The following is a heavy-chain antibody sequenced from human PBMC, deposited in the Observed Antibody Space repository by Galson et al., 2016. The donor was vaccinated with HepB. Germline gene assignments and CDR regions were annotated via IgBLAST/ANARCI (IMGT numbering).Heavy chain of an antibody. D-gene: IGHD1-14*01. Sequence: SVKVSCKASGYTFNTYNMHWVRQAPGQGLEWMGIIKPSGGNTFYAQKFQDRITMTRDTSTSTVYMELISLRSEDTAVYYCARELDHSFYFDYWGQGTLPTVSS. J-gene: IGHJ4*02. V-gene: IGHV1-46*02. CDR1: GYTFNTYN. CDR3: ARELDHSFYFDY. CDR2: IKPSGGNT.